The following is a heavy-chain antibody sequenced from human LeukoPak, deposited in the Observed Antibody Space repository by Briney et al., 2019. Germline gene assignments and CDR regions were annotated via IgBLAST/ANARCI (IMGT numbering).Heavy chain of an antibody. J-gene: IGHJ4*02. CDR3: AREGTPGCGGDCSALDY. Sequence: SETLSLTCTVSGGSLSSYYGSWIRQPAGKGLEWIGRIYTSGSTNYNPSLKSRVTMSVDTSKNQFSLKLSSVTAADTVVYYCAREGTPGCGGDCSALDYWGQGTLVTVSS. V-gene: IGHV4-4*07. D-gene: IGHD2-21*02. CDR2: IYTSGST. CDR1: GGSLSSYY.